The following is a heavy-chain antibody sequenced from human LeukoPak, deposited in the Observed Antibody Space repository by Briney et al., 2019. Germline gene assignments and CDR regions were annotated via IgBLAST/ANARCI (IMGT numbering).Heavy chain of an antibody. CDR3: ARTRAGYYDSSGYSPFIY. Sequence: GESLKISCKGSGYSFTSYWIGWVRQMPGKGLEWMGIIYPGDSDTRYSPSFQGQVTISADKSISTAYLQWSSLKASDTAMYYCARTRAGYYDSSGYSPFIYWGQGTLVTVSS. D-gene: IGHD3-22*01. V-gene: IGHV5-51*01. J-gene: IGHJ4*02. CDR2: IYPGDSDT. CDR1: GYSFTSYW.